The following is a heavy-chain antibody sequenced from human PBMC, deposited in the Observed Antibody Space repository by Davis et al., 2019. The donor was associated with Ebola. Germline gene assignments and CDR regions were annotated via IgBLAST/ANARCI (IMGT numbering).Heavy chain of an antibody. V-gene: IGHV3-23*01. Sequence: GGSLRLSCAASGFTFSTYSMSWVRQAPGKGLEWVSAISGIGGSTYYADSVKGRFTISRDNSKNTLYLQMHSLRAEDTAVYYCAKSLHQGPIGLPPGTLLQEHLWG. CDR3: AKSLHQGPIGLPPGTLLQEHL. J-gene: IGHJ6*01. CDR2: ISGIGGST. CDR1: GFTFSTYS.